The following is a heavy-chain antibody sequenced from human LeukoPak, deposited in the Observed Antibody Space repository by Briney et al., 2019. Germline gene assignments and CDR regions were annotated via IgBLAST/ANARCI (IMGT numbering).Heavy chain of an antibody. Sequence: LSLTCTVSGGSISSSSYYWGWIRQPPGKGLEWISSSGNTKYADSVKGRFTISADNAENSLYLQMNSLRVEDTAVYYCARDHNYAFDNWGQGTLVSVSS. CDR2: SSGNT. CDR3: ARDHNYAFDN. CDR1: GGSISSSSYY. D-gene: IGHD1-1*01. V-gene: IGHV3-11*06. J-gene: IGHJ4*02.